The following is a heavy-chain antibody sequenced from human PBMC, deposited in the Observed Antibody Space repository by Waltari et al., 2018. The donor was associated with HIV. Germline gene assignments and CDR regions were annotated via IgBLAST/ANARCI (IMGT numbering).Heavy chain of an antibody. D-gene: IGHD1-26*01. CDR1: GGSISSGSYY. CDR2: IYTSGST. CDR3: ARGIVGAKEKNNGMDV. Sequence: QVQLQESGPRLVKPSQTLSLTCTVSGGSISSGSYYWSWIRQPAGKGLEWIGRIYTSGSTNYNPSLKSRVTISVGTSRNEFSLRLSSVTAADTGVYYCARGIVGAKEKNNGMDVWGQGTTVTVSS. J-gene: IGHJ6*02. V-gene: IGHV4-61*02.